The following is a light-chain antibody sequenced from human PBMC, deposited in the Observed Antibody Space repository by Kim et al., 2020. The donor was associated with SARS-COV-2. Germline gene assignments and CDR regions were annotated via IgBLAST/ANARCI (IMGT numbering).Light chain of an antibody. V-gene: IGKV3-20*01. J-gene: IGKJ2*03. CDR3: QQYVSSHS. CDR2: AAS. CDR1: PGGLRRL. Sequence: LAPVRSAPLSRRGRPGGLRRLLAWYQQKPGQAPRLLIYAASSRATGIPDRFSGSGSGTDFTLTITRLEPEDFAVYYCQQYVSSHSFGQGTKLEI.